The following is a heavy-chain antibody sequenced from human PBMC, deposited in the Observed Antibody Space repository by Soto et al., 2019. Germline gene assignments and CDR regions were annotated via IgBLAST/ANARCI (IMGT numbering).Heavy chain of an antibody. CDR2: IYDDGSA. Sequence: SETLSLTCTVSGGSISSSYWSWIRQPPGKGLEWLAYIYDDGSANYNPSLKSRATISLDMSKNQFSLKLTSVTAADTAVYYCAREKYCSGGRCRKNWFDTWGPGTLLTVSS. V-gene: IGHV4-59*01. CDR1: GGSISSSY. D-gene: IGHD2-15*01. J-gene: IGHJ5*02. CDR3: AREKYCSGGRCRKNWFDT.